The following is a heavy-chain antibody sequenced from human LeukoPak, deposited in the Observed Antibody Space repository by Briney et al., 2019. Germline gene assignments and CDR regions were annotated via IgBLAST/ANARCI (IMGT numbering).Heavy chain of an antibody. CDR3: AKATIPFLGSHHQNYFDY. V-gene: IGHV3-30*18. CDR2: ISYDGSNK. CDR1: GFTFSSYG. Sequence: GGSLRLSCAASGFTFSSYGMHWVRQAPGKGLEWVAVISYDGSNKYYADSVKGRFTISRDNSKNTLYLQMNSLGAEDTAVYYCAKATIPFLGSHHQNYFDYWGQGTLVTVSS. J-gene: IGHJ4*02. D-gene: IGHD7-27*01.